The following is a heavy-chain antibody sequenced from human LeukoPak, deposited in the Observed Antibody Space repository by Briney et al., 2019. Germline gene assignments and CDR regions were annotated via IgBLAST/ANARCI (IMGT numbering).Heavy chain of an antibody. CDR1: GGSISSSSYY. CDR3: ARKPGSGSYR. J-gene: IGHJ4*02. D-gene: IGHD3-10*01. Sequence: PSETLSLTCTVSGGSISSSSYYWGWIRQPPGKGLEWIGSIYYSGSTYYNPSLKSRVTISVDTSKNQFSLKLSSVTAADTAVYYCARKPGSGSYRWGQGTLVTVSS. V-gene: IGHV4-39*07. CDR2: IYYSGST.